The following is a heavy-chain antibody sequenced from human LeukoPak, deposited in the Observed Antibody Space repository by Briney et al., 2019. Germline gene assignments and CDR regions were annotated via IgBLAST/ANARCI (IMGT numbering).Heavy chain of an antibody. CDR2: ISWNSGSI. D-gene: IGHD4/OR15-4a*01. Sequence: GRSLRLSCAASGFTFDDYAMQWVRQAPGKGLEWVSGISWNSGSIGYADSVKGPFTISRDNAKNSLYLQMNSLRAEDTAVYYCAKDRHYGVEVRAFDIWGQGTMVTVSS. CDR1: GFTFDDYA. J-gene: IGHJ3*02. CDR3: AKDRHYGVEVRAFDI. V-gene: IGHV3-9*01.